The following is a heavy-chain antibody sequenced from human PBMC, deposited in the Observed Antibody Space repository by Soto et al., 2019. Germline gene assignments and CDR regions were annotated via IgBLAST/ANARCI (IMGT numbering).Heavy chain of an antibody. CDR1: GCTFGSDV. J-gene: IGHJ4*02. V-gene: IGHV3-23*01. Sequence: PWGSLRLSCAAAGCTFGSDVISWIRQAPGNGREWVSAISVSSDSTYYAGSVKGRFTISRDNSKNTLYLQMNSLRAEDTAVYYCAKDLPLVVLPAALPNDYWGQGTLVTVSS. CDR3: AKDLPLVVLPAALPNDY. CDR2: ISVSSDST. D-gene: IGHD2-2*01.